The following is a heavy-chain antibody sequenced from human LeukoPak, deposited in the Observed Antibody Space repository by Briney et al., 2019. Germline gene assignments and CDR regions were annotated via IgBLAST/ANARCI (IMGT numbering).Heavy chain of an antibody. V-gene: IGHV1-2*02. J-gene: IGHJ5*02. D-gene: IGHD5-18*01. CDR2: INPNSGGT. CDR1: GYTFTGYY. Sequence: ASVTVSCKASGYTFTGYYMHWVRQAPGQGLEWMGWINPNSGGTNYAQKFQGRVTMTRDTSISTAYMELSRLRSDDTAVYYCARDLLGTAMVTGWFDPWGQGTLVTVSS. CDR3: ARDLLGTAMVTGWFDP.